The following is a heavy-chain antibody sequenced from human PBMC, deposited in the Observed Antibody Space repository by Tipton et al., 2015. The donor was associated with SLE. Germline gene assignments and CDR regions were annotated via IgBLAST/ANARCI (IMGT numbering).Heavy chain of an antibody. V-gene: IGHV3-30*18. Sequence: LSLTCAASGFTFSSYGMHWVRQAPGKGLEWVAVISYDGSNKYYADSVKGRFTISRDNSKNTLYLQMNSLRAEDTAVYYCAKDRRHSGTYFALDYWGQGTLVTVSS. D-gene: IGHD3-9*01. CDR1: GFTFSSYG. CDR2: ISYDGSNK. J-gene: IGHJ4*02. CDR3: AKDRRHSGTYFALDY.